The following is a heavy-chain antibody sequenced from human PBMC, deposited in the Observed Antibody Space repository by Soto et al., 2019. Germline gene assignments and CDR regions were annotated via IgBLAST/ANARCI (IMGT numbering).Heavy chain of an antibody. Sequence: AVGSLRLSCAASGFTFRSYARSWARQAPGKGLEWVSSLLRSGSSTYYADSVKGRFTISSDISANSLYLQMDSLRAEDTAVYYCAKDAVSGDGVWLLDSWGQGTVVTVSS. CDR2: LLRSGSST. CDR3: AKDAVSGDGVWLLDS. CDR1: GFTFRSYA. D-gene: IGHD4-17*01. V-gene: IGHV3-23*01. J-gene: IGHJ5*02.